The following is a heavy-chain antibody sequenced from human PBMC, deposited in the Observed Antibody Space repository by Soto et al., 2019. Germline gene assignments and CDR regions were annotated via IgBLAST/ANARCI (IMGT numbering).Heavy chain of an antibody. J-gene: IGHJ3*02. CDR3: AKYDSSGPDALDI. CDR2: IIPILGIA. V-gene: IGHV1-69*02. Sequence: HAPQKGLEWMGRIIPILGIANYAQKFQGRVTITADKSTSTAYMELSSLRSEDTAVYYCAKYDSSGPDALDIWGQGTLVSVSS. D-gene: IGHD3-22*01.